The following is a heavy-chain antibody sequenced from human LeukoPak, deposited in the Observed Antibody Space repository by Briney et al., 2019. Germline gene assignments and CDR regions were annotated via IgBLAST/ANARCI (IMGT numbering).Heavy chain of an antibody. J-gene: IGHJ4*02. Sequence: PGGSLRLSCAASGFTFSSYAMSWVRQAPGKGLEWVSTISGSGSSTYYADSVKGRFTISRDNSKNTLYLQMNSLRAEDTAVYYCAKGSGIAAVGYFDYWGQGTLVTVSS. CDR3: AKGSGIAAVGYFDY. V-gene: IGHV3-23*01. D-gene: IGHD6-13*01. CDR2: ISGSGSST. CDR1: GFTFSSYA.